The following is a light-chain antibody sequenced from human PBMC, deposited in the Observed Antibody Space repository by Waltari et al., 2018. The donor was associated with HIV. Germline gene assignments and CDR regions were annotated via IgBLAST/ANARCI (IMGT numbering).Light chain of an antibody. CDR2: KNS. Sequence: QSVLTQPPSASGTPGQRVTISCSGSSSNIGNDNVYWYQQLPGTTPKLLIYKNSQRPSGVPDRVAGSKSGTSAYLAISGLRSEDEADYYCVGWDASLSAYVFGAGTKVTVL. V-gene: IGLV1-47*01. J-gene: IGLJ1*01. CDR1: SSNIGNDN. CDR3: VGWDASLSAYV.